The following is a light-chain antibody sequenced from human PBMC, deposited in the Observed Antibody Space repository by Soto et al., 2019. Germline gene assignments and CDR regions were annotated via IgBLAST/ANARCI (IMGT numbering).Light chain of an antibody. V-gene: IGKV1-39*01. CDR1: QSISSY. Sequence: DIQMTQSPSSLSASVGDRVTITCRASQSISSYLNWYQQKPGKAPKPLIYATSSLQSGVPSRFSGSGSGTDFTLTISRLQPEDFAIYYCQQSYSTLWTFGQGTKVDIK. CDR3: QQSYSTLWT. J-gene: IGKJ1*01. CDR2: ATS.